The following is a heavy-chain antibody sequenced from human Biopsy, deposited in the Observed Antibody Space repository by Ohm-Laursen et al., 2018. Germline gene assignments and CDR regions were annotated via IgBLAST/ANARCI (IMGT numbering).Heavy chain of an antibody. CDR2: IRNT. D-gene: IGHD4/OR15-4a*01. J-gene: IGHJ4*02. V-gene: IGHV4-39*01. Sequence: TLSLTCSVSGDSISSSTYYWGWIRQPPGKGLEWIGTIRNTYFRTPVKSRVTMSKDTSMNKFSLKLSSATAADTGVYYCAQTRNDYGGFYFDYWGRGTLVTVSS. CDR1: GDSISSSTYY. CDR3: AQTRNDYGGFYFDY.